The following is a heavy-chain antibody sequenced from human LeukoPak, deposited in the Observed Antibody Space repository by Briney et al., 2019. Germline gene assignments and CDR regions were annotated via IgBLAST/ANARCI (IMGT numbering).Heavy chain of an antibody. Sequence: GGSLRLSCAASGFTFSSCCMSWVRQAPGKGLEWVSAISGSGGSTYYADSVKGRFTISRDNSKNTLYLQMNSLRAEDTAVYYCAKAPIVVVPAATDYWGQGSLVTVSS. CDR2: ISGSGGST. CDR3: AKAPIVVVPAATDY. J-gene: IGHJ4*02. V-gene: IGHV3-23*01. D-gene: IGHD2-2*01. CDR1: GFTFSSCC.